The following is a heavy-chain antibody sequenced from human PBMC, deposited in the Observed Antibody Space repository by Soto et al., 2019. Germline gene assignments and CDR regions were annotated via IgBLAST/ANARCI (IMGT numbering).Heavy chain of an antibody. V-gene: IGHV3-64D*08. CDR3: VKADYYDSSGYPS. J-gene: IGHJ4*02. CDR1: GFTFSSYA. Sequence: GGSLRLSCSASGFTFSSYAMHWVRQAPGKGLEYVSAISSNGGSTYYADSVKGRFTISRDNSKNTLYLQMSSLRAEDTAVYYCVKADYYDSSGYPSWGQGTLVTVSS. D-gene: IGHD3-22*01. CDR2: ISSNGGST.